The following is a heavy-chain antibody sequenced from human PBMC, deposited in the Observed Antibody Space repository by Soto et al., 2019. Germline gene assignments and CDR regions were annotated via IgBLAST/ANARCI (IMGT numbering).Heavy chain of an antibody. V-gene: IGHV4-34*01. CDR1: GGTCIGYI. J-gene: IGHJ4*02. CDR2: INHSGSS. CDR3: TRGLFSGSSYSGSWYYFDS. Sequence: PLETLSLTCAVSGGTCIGYIWTWIRQTTGKGLQWIGQINHSGSSIYNPSLKNRVTISTMSNNKFSLELSSVAAADTAVYYCTRGLFSGSSYSGSWYYFDSWGQGTMVTVSS. D-gene: IGHD1-26*01.